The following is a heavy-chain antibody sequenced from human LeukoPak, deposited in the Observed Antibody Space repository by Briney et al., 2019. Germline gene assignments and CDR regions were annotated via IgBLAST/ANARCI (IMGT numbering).Heavy chain of an antibody. CDR3: ARNSAGTNHYDSSGLSFDV. D-gene: IGHD3-22*01. V-gene: IGHV1-46*01. Sequence: ASVKVSCKASGYTFTDYFMHWVRQAPGQGLEWMGIMNPSGGSPTYARRFQGRVTMTRDTSTSTVYMELSSLRSEDTAVYYCARNSAGTNHYDSSGLSFDVWGQGTMVTVSS. CDR1: GYTFTDYF. J-gene: IGHJ3*01. CDR2: MNPSGGSP.